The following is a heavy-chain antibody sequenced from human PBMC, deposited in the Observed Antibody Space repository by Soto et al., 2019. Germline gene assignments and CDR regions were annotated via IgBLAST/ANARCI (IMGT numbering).Heavy chain of an antibody. J-gene: IGHJ6*02. D-gene: IGHD6-19*01. V-gene: IGHV3-7*01. CDR1: VDSIGRFY. CDR2: IKQDGSGK. Sequence: EPLSLTYIVSVDSIGRFYWSWIRQAPVEGLEWVANIKQDGSGKYYGDSVKGRFFISRDNAKNSLYLQLNSLRAEDTAVYYCARDADASGWYHYGMDVWGQGTMVTVSS. CDR3: ARDADASGWYHYGMDV.